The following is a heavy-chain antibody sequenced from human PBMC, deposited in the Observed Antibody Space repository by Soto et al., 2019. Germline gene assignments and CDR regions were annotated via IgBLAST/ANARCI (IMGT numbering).Heavy chain of an antibody. V-gene: IGHV4-34*01. CDR3: ARVGRAIRGIITYDY. CDR2: ITHTGGT. J-gene: IGHJ4*02. D-gene: IGHD3-10*01. Sequence: QVQLQQWGAGLLKPSETLSLNCAVYGASFGGYYWNWIRQPPGKGLEWIGDITHTGGTNYNPSLTGRVTISIDKSKSQFSLNLTSVTAADTAVYYCARVGRAIRGIITYDYWGPGTLVTVSS. CDR1: GASFGGYY.